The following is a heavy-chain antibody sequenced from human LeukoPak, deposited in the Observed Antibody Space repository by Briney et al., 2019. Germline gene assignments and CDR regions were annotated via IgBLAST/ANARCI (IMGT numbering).Heavy chain of an antibody. CDR2: IYYSGST. Sequence: PSETLSLTCTVSGGSISSYYWSWIRQPPGKGLEWIGYIYYSGSTNYSPSLKSRVTISVDTSKNQFSLKLSSVTAADTAVYYCARGGGSYYYGMDVWGQGTTVTVSS. V-gene: IGHV4-59*08. CDR3: ARGGGSYYYGMDV. CDR1: GGSISSYY. D-gene: IGHD1-26*01. J-gene: IGHJ6*02.